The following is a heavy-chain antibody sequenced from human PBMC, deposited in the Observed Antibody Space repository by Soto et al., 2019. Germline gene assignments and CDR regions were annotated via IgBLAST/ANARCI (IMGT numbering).Heavy chain of an antibody. CDR2: IYHGGTA. V-gene: IGHV4-38-2*02. CDR1: GYSNSSGSY. J-gene: IGHJ4*01. CDR3: ARVHVMVVAGSTFDY. D-gene: IGHD6-19*01. Sequence: LSLTCTVSGYSNSSGSYWAWTRQPPGKGPEWIASIYHGGTAFYNPSLKSRITISVDTSNNQFSLKLTSVTAADTAVYYCARVHVMVVAGSTFDYWGHGTLVTVSS.